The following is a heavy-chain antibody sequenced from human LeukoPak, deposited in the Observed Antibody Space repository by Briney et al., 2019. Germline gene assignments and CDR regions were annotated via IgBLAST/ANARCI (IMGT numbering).Heavy chain of an antibody. J-gene: IGHJ6*03. CDR1: GFTFSSYA. CDR2: IRYDGSNK. D-gene: IGHD3-10*01. Sequence: HPGGSLRLSCAASGFTFSSYAMHWVRQAPGKGLEWVTFIRYDGSNKYYADSVKGRFTISRDNSKNTLYLQMNSLRAEDTAVYYCATRSTFGELPYYMDVWGKGTTVTISS. V-gene: IGHV3-30*02. CDR3: ATRSTFGELPYYMDV.